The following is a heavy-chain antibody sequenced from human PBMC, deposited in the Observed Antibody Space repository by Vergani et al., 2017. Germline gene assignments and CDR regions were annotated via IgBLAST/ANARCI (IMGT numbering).Heavy chain of an antibody. V-gene: IGHV3-23*01. CDR1: GFTFSNSA. CDR3: VKAYCSSTSCYSRGPLDY. Sequence: EVQLLESGGGSAQPGESLRLSCVASGFTFSNSAVSWVRQAPGRGLAWVSSISGPGLSTYYADSVKGRFSISRDNSKNTVFLQMHSLRAEDTAIYYCVKAYCSSTSCYSRGPLDYWGQGTQVTVSS. J-gene: IGHJ4*02. D-gene: IGHD2-2*01. CDR2: ISGPGLST.